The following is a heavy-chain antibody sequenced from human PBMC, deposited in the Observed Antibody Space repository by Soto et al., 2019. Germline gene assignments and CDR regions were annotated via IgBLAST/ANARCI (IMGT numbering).Heavy chain of an antibody. J-gene: IGHJ5*02. CDR3: ATSLAARRKPYNWLDA. D-gene: IGHD6-6*01. Sequence: QVQVFQSGAEVKKPGSSVRVSCKVSGGTLNSQSITWVRQAPGQGLEWMGGIIPMFGTPTDAQKFRGRVTISSDTSTSTFYMELRSLSSQDTAVYYCATSLAARRKPYNWLDAWGQGTLVTVSS. CDR1: GGTLNSQS. CDR2: IIPMFGTP. V-gene: IGHV1-69*06.